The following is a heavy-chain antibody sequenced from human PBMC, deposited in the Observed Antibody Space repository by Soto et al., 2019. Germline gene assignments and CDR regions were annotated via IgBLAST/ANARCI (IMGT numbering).Heavy chain of an antibody. V-gene: IGHV3-21*01. Sequence: EVQLVESGGGLVKPGGSLRLSCAASAFTFSSYSMNWVRQAPGKGLEWVSSISGTGTYIYYADSVKGRFTISRDNAKNSLYLQMNSLRAEDTAVYYCARGYSNGWHDCWGQGTLVTVSS. CDR2: ISGTGTYI. D-gene: IGHD6-19*01. J-gene: IGHJ4*02. CDR3: ARGYSNGWHDC. CDR1: AFTFSSYS.